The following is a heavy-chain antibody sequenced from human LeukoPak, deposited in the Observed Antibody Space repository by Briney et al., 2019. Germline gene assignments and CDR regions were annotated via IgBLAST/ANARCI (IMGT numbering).Heavy chain of an antibody. CDR2: IIPIFGTA. D-gene: IGHD3-22*01. Sequence: ASVKVSCKASGGTFSSYAISWVRQAPGQGLEWMGGIIPIFGTANYAQKFQGRVTINTDESTSTAYMELSSLRSEDTAVYYCARGPSYDSSGYPLLYNWFDPWGQGTLVTVSS. CDR1: GGTFSSYA. V-gene: IGHV1-69*05. J-gene: IGHJ5*02. CDR3: ARGPSYDSSGYPLLYNWFDP.